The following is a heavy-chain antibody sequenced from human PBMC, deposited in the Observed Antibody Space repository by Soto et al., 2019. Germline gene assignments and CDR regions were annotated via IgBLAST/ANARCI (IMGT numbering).Heavy chain of an antibody. CDR3: ARGKYCGADGHYYFDS. J-gene: IGHJ4*02. CDR2: IKQDGSAN. D-gene: IGHD2-21*02. CDR1: GFTLRNYW. V-gene: IGHV3-7*01. Sequence: EVQLVESGGGLVQPGGSLRLSCSASGFTLRNYWMIWVRQAPGQGLEWVANIKQDGSANNYLDSVKGRSTMSRDNAENSLYLEMSCLRVEDTAMYYCARGKYCGADGHYYFDSWGQGTLVTVSS.